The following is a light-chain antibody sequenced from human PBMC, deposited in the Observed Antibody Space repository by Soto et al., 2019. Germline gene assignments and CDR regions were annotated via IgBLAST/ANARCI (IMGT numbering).Light chain of an antibody. J-gene: IGKJ2*01. V-gene: IGKV3-15*01. CDR3: QHYNYWPYT. CDR2: DAS. CDR1: QTIDNT. Sequence: EIVMTQSPATLSRSPGERATLSCRASQTIDNTLAWYQRKPGQAPRLLIYDASTRATGVPARFSGSGSGTDFILTISSLQSEDFAVYYCQHYNYWPYTFSQGTKVDIK.